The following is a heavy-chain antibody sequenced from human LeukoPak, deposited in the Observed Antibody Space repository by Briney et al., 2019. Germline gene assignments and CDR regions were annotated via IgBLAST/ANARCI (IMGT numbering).Heavy chain of an antibody. J-gene: IGHJ4*02. CDR3: ASTKNTLRFLEWYKLDY. Sequence: ASVKVSCKASGYTFTSYYMHWVRQAPGQGLEWMGIINPSGGSTSYAQKFQGRVTMTRDTSTSTAYMELSSLRSEDTAVYYCASTKNTLRFLEWYKLDYWGQGTLVTVSS. CDR2: INPSGGST. CDR1: GYTFTSYY. D-gene: IGHD3-3*01. V-gene: IGHV1-46*01.